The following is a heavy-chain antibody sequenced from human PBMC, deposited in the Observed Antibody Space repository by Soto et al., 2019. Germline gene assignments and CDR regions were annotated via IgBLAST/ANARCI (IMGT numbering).Heavy chain of an antibody. J-gene: IGHJ6*02. CDR2: INPSGGST. D-gene: IGHD2-8*01. Sequence: ASVNVSFKATGYIFTSYYMHWVRPAPGHGLEWMGIINPSGGSTSYAQKFQGRVTMTRDTSTSTVYMELSSLRSEDTAVYYCARDYPHCTNDVCYTDYGMDVWGQGTTVTVSS. CDR1: GYIFTSYY. V-gene: IGHV1-46*01. CDR3: ARDYPHCTNDVCYTDYGMDV.